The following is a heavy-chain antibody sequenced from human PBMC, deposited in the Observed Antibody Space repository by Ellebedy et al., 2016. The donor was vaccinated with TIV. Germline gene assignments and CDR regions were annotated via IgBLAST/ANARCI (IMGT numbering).Heavy chain of an antibody. J-gene: IGHJ4*02. CDR2: IGTDSGNT. D-gene: IGHD7-27*01. CDR3: AMMGIFDL. CDR1: GYTFTSHG. Sequence: ASVKVSCKTSGYTFTSHGISWVRQAPGQGLEWMGWIGTDSGNTLYAQQFQDRVTLTADTSTSIDTLELRSLTYDDTAVYFCAMMGIFDLWGQGTLFTVSS. V-gene: IGHV1-18*01.